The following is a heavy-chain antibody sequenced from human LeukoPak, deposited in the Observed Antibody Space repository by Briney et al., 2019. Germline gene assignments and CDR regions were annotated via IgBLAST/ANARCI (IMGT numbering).Heavy chain of an antibody. D-gene: IGHD1-14*01. V-gene: IGHV1-69*04. Sequence: SVKVSCKASGVTFSSYAISWVRQAPGQGLEWMGRIIPIFGIANYAQKFQGRVTITADKSTSTAYMELSSLRSEDTAVYYCARDLEPWPEKNWFDPWGQGTLVTVSS. CDR2: IIPIFGIA. J-gene: IGHJ5*02. CDR1: GVTFSSYA. CDR3: ARDLEPWPEKNWFDP.